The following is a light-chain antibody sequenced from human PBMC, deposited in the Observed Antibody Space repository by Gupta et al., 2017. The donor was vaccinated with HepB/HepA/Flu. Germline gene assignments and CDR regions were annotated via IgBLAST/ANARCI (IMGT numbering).Light chain of an antibody. CDR1: SSDVGGYNY. V-gene: IGLV2-11*01. CDR3: SSYAGSYTVL. CDR2: DVN. J-gene: IGLJ2*01. Sequence: QSALTQPRSVSGSPGQSVTISCTGTSSDVGGYNYVSWYQQHPGKAPKLMIYDVNKRPSGVPDRFSGSKSCNTASLTISGLQAEDEADYYCSSYAGSYTVLFGGGTKLTVL.